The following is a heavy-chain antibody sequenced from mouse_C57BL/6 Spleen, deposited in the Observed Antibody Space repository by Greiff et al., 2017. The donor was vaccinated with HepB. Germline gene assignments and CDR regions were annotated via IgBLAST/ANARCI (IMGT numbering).Heavy chain of an antibody. Sequence: QVQLKQSGAELVKPGASVKISCKASGYAFSSYWMNWVKQRPGKGLEWIGQIYPGDGDTNYNGKFKGKATLTADKSSSTAYMQLSSLTSEDSAVYFCARWDDYDWFAYWGQGTLVTVSA. CDR3: ARWDDYDWFAY. CDR2: IYPGDGDT. J-gene: IGHJ3*01. CDR1: GYAFSSYW. D-gene: IGHD2-4*01. V-gene: IGHV1-80*01.